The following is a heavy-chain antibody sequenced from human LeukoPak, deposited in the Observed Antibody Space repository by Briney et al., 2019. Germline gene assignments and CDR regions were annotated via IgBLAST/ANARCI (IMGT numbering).Heavy chain of an antibody. CDR3: ARSPTVLRYFETLYYFDY. CDR1: GGTFSSYA. J-gene: IGHJ4*02. D-gene: IGHD3-9*01. Sequence: RASVKVSCKASGGTFSSYAISWVRQAPGQGLEWMGGIIPIFGTANYAQKFQGRVTITTDESTSTAYMELSSLRSEDTAVYYCARSPTVLRYFETLYYFDYWGQGTLVTVSS. CDR2: IIPIFGTA. V-gene: IGHV1-69*05.